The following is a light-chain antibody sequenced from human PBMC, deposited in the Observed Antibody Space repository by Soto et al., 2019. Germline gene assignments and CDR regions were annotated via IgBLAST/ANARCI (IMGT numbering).Light chain of an antibody. J-gene: IGLJ1*01. Sequence: QSALTQPASLSGSPGQSIAISCTGTSSDVGGYDYVSWYQQHPDKAPKLMIYEVTKRPSGVSNRFSGSKSGNTASLTISGLQPEDEADYYCSSYTSGSTRVFGSGIKVTVL. V-gene: IGLV2-14*01. CDR2: EVT. CDR3: SSYTSGSTRV. CDR1: SSDVGGYDY.